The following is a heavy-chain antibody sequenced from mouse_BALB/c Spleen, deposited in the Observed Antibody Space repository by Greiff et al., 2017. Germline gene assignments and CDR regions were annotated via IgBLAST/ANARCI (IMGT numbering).Heavy chain of an antibody. CDR2: IYPGNSDT. V-gene: IGHV1-5*01. J-gene: IGHJ4*01. CDR3: TREREFGLRGKYYAMDY. Sequence: EVQLQQSGTVLARPGASVKMSCKASGYTFTSYWMHWVKQRPGQGLEWIGAIYPGNSDTSYNQKFKGKAKLTAVTSTSTAYMELSSLTNEDSAVYYCTREREFGLRGKYYAMDYWGQGTSVTVSS. D-gene: IGHD3-1*01. CDR1: GYTFTSYW.